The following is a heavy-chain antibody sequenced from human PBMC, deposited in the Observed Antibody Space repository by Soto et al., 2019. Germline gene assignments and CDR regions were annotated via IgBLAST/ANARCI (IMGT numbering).Heavy chain of an antibody. CDR3: TLNHCAGGGCYDRDY. CDR1: DESVTSPGNY. D-gene: IGHD2-15*01. CDR2: ISSGGSP. J-gene: IGHJ1*01. Sequence: PSETLSLTCDVSDESVTSPGNYWNWIRQRPDTGLEWIGYISSGGSPFYNPSLKCRVVISLDTSKNVISLTLRSVTAADTAVYYCTLNHCAGGGCYDRDYWGRGTRVTVSS. V-gene: IGHV4-31*11.